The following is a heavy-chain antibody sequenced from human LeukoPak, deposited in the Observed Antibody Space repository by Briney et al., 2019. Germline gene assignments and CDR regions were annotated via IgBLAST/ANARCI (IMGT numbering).Heavy chain of an antibody. CDR1: GYTFTSYD. CDR2: MNPNSGNT. Sequence: ASVKVSCKASGYTFTSYDINWVRQATGQGLEWMGWMNPNSGNTGYAQKFQGRVTMTRNTSISTAYMELSSLRSEDTAAYYYARSCRGYDEMDYWGQGTLVTVSS. J-gene: IGHJ4*02. V-gene: IGHV1-8*01. D-gene: IGHD5-12*01. CDR3: ARSCRGYDEMDY.